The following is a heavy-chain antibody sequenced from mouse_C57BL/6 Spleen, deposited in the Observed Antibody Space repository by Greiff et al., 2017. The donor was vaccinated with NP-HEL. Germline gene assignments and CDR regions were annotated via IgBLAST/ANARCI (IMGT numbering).Heavy chain of an antibody. CDR1: GSTFTSYW. D-gene: IGHD3-1*01. J-gene: IGHJ2*01. V-gene: IGHV1-69*01. CDR2: IDPCDSST. CDR3: ARSQLCQNYFDY. Sequence: QVQLQQPGAELVMPGASVKLSCKASGSTFTSYWLHWVKPRPGQGLAWIGEIDPCDSSTTYNQQFKGKATLTVDKSSSTAYMQLSSLTSEDSAVYYCARSQLCQNYFDYWGQGTTLTVSS.